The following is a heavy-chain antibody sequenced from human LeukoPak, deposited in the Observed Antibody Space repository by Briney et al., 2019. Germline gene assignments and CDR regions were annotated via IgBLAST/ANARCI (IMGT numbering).Heavy chain of an antibody. CDR3: ARDRFGLN. J-gene: IGHJ4*02. CDR2: ISSSGSTI. D-gene: IGHD3/OR15-3a*01. Sequence: GGSLRLSCAASGFTFSSLEMTWVRQAPGKGLEWVSYISSSGSTIHYADSVRGRFTISRDNAQNSLYLQMNNLRAEDTAIYHCARDRFGLNWGRGTLVTVSS. V-gene: IGHV3-48*03. CDR1: GFTFSSLE.